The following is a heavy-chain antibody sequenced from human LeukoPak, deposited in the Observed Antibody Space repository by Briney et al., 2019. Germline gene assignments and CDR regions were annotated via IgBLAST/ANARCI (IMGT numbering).Heavy chain of an antibody. J-gene: IGHJ6*03. Sequence: GGSLRLSCAASGFTFSSYSMNWVRQAPGKGLEWVSYISGSSNAIYYADSVKGRFTISRDNSKNSLYLQMNSLRAEDTAVYYCARDAARIVPAAIKSDYYMDVWGKGTTVTVSS. CDR3: ARDAARIVPAAIKSDYYMDV. CDR2: ISGSSNAI. D-gene: IGHD2-2*01. V-gene: IGHV3-48*01. CDR1: GFTFSSYS.